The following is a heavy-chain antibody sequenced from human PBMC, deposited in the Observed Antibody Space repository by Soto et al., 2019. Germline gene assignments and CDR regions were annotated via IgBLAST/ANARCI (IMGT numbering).Heavy chain of an antibody. CDR2: ISGSGGST. D-gene: IGHD3-16*02. J-gene: IGHJ4*02. Sequence: GGSLRLSCAASGFTFSSYAMSWVRQAPGKGLEWVSAISGSGGSTYYADSVKGRFTISRDNSKNTLYLQMNSLRAEDTAVYYCAKDQGCSFGNDYDYIWGSYRYTFASRRLFYDWGQGTLVTVSS. V-gene: IGHV3-23*01. CDR3: AKDQGCSFGNDYDYIWGSYRYTFASRRLFYD. CDR1: GFTFSSYA.